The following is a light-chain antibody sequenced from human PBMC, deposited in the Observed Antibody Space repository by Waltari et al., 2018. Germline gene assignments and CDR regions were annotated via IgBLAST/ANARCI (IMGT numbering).Light chain of an antibody. J-gene: IGKJ5*01. CDR1: QGISSY. CDR2: AAS. V-gene: IGKV1-8*01. Sequence: AIRMTQSPSSFPASTGDRVTITCRASQGISSYLAWYQQKPGKAPKLLIYAASTLQSGVPSRFSGSGSVTDFTLTISCLQSEDFATYYCQQYYSYPQITFGQGTRLEIK. CDR3: QQYYSYPQIT.